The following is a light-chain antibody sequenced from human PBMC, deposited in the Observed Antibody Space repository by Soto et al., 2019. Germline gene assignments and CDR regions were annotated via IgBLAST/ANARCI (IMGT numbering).Light chain of an antibody. Sequence: QSVLTQPPSVSGAPGQRVTISCTGSSSNIGAGYDVHWYQQLPGTAPKLLIYDNNNRPSGVPDRFSGSKSGTSASQAITGLQAEDEADYYCQSYDNSLSALWVFGGGTKLTVL. V-gene: IGLV1-40*01. CDR2: DNN. CDR3: QSYDNSLSALWV. J-gene: IGLJ3*02. CDR1: SSNIGAGYD.